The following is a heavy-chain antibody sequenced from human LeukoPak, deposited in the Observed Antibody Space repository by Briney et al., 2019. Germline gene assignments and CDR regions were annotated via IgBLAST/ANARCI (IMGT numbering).Heavy chain of an antibody. CDR1: GFTFSRYA. D-gene: IGHD3-10*01. V-gene: IGHV3-30-3*01. CDR3: ARGPLVRGVNQTTNDY. J-gene: IGHJ4*02. Sequence: GGSLRLSCAASGFTFSRYAMHWVRQAPGKGLEWVAVISYDGSNKYYADSVKGRFTISRDNSKNTVYLQMNSLRVEDTAVYYCARGPLVRGVNQTTNDYWGQGTLVTVSS. CDR2: ISYDGSNK.